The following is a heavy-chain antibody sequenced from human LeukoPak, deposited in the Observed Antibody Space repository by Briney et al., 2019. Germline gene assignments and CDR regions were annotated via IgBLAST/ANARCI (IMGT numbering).Heavy chain of an antibody. V-gene: IGHV3-30*02. Sequence: PGGSLRLSCAASGFTFSSYGMHWVRQAPGKGLEWVAFIRYDGSNKYYADSVKGRFTISRDNSKNTLYLQMNSLRAEDTAVYYCAKDRDPIVPEYYFDYWGQGTPVTVSS. CDR3: AKDRDPIVPEYYFDY. J-gene: IGHJ4*02. CDR2: IRYDGSNK. D-gene: IGHD2-8*01. CDR1: GFTFSSYG.